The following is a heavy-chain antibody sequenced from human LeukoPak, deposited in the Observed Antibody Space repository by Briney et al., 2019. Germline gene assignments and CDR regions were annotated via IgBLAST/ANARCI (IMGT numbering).Heavy chain of an antibody. J-gene: IGHJ4*02. V-gene: IGHV4-39*01. CDR1: GGSISSSSYY. CDR2: IYYSGST. CDR3: ATLTNDY. Sequence: SETLSLTCTASGGSISSSSYYWGWIRQPPGKGLEWIGSIYYSGSTYYNPSLKSRVTISVDTSKNQFSLKLSSVTAADTAVYYCATLTNDYWGQGTLVTVSS. D-gene: IGHD1-1*01.